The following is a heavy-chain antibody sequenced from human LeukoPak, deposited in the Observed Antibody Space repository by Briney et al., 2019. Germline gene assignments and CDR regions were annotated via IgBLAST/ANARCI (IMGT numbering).Heavy chain of an antibody. CDR3: ARPPGDY. Sequence: GGSLRLFCAASGFTFSSYGMHWVRQAPGKGLEWVAFIRYDGSNKYYADSVKGRFTISRDNAKNSLYLQMNSLRAEDTAVYYCARPPGDYWGQGTLVTVSS. V-gene: IGHV3-30*02. CDR2: IRYDGSNK. CDR1: GFTFSSYG. D-gene: IGHD7-27*01. J-gene: IGHJ4*02.